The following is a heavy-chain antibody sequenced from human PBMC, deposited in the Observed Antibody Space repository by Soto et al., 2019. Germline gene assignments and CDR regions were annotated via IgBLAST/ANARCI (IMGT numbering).Heavy chain of an antibody. CDR1: GYTLTELS. V-gene: IGHV1-24*01. Sequence: ASVKVSCKVSGYTLTELSMHWVRQAPGKGLEWMGGFDPEDGETIYAQKFQGRVTMTEDTSTDTAYMELSSLRSEDTAVYYCATHPLHTAMVRGDAFDIWGKGTMVTVSS. D-gene: IGHD5-18*01. CDR2: FDPEDGET. CDR3: ATHPLHTAMVRGDAFDI. J-gene: IGHJ3*02.